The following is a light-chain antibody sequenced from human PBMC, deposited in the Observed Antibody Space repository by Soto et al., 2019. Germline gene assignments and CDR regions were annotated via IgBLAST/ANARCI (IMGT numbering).Light chain of an antibody. CDR3: QHYNHWRLT. Sequence: QITQCTSSVXVSVGDXVSXNXRASQSISSYLNWYQQKPGKAPKLLIYAASILQSRVPSRFSGSGSGTDFTLTISSLQFEDFAVYYCQHYNHWRLTFSGGTKVDIK. CDR2: AAS. V-gene: IGKV1-39*01. CDR1: QSISSY. J-gene: IGKJ4*01.